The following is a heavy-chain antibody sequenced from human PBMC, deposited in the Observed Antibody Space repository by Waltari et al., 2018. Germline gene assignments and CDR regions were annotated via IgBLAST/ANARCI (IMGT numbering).Heavy chain of an antibody. CDR3: ARLYQDFGSTDYMDV. J-gene: IGHJ6*03. CDR1: GGSMNNRIYY. V-gene: IGHV4-39*01. Sequence: QLQLQESGPGLLKASETLSLTCTVSGGSMNNRIYYWGWICKPTGKGLEWHGNIYLGRVERPGGKGGDWVDNIEYDGRADYNPYRSSRVPISVDTSRNQFSLRLTSVSATDTALYYCARLYQDFGSTDYMDVWGKGTTVTVS. CDR2: IYLGRVERPGGKGGDWVDNIEYDGRA. D-gene: IGHD3-3*01.